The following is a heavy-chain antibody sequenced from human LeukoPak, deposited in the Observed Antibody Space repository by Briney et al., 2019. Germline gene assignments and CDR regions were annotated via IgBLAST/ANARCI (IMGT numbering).Heavy chain of an antibody. D-gene: IGHD6-19*01. CDR1: GFTFSSYA. CDR2: ISGSGGST. J-gene: IGHJ4*02. CDR3: AKDRPSASGWYGLDYFDY. Sequence: GGSLRLSCAASGFTFSSYAMSWVRQAPGKGLEWVSAISGSGGSTYYADSVKGQFTISRDNSKNTLYLQMNSLRAEDTAVYYCAKDRPSASGWYGLDYFDYWGQGTLVTVSS. V-gene: IGHV3-23*01.